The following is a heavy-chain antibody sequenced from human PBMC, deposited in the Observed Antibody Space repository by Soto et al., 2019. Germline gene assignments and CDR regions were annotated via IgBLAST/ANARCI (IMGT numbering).Heavy chain of an antibody. CDR3: ARTHSSADALDI. V-gene: IGHV4-39*01. J-gene: IGHJ3*02. Sequence: SETLSLTCTVSGGSVSSSGYYWGWVRQPPGKGLEWIGSVYYSGITYYNPSLKSRVTISLDTSKNQFSLKVSSVTAADTAVYYCARTHSSADALDIWGQGTMVTVSS. CDR2: VYYSGIT. D-gene: IGHD6-6*01. CDR1: GGSVSSSGYY.